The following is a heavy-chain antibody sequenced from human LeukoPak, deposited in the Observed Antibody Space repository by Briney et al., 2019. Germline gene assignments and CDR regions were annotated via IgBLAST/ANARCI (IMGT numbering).Heavy chain of an antibody. Sequence: ASVKVSCKASGYTFTSYDINWVRQATGQGLEWMGWINPNSGGTNYAQKFQGRATMTRDTSISTAYMELSRLRSDDTAVYYCASIGPSYSSGWYPDENFDYWGQGTLVTVSS. D-gene: IGHD6-19*01. CDR2: INPNSGGT. J-gene: IGHJ4*02. V-gene: IGHV1-2*02. CDR1: GYTFTSYD. CDR3: ASIGPSYSSGWYPDENFDY.